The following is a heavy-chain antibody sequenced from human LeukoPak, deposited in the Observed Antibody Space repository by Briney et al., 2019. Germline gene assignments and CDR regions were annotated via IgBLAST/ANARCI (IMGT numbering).Heavy chain of an antibody. J-gene: IGHJ5*02. CDR3: ARETSPWGGRGRFSNWFDP. Sequence: ASVTVSCKASGGTFSSYAISWVRQAPGQGLEWMGRIIPILGIANYAQKFQGRVTITADKSTSTAYMELSSLRSVDTAVYYCARETSPWGGRGRFSNWFDPWGQGTLVTVSS. D-gene: IGHD3-16*01. V-gene: IGHV1-69*04. CDR1: GGTFSSYA. CDR2: IIPILGIA.